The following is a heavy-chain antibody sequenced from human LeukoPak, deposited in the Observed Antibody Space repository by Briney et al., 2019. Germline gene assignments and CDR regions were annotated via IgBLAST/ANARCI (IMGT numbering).Heavy chain of an antibody. Sequence: EASVKVSCKASGYTFTSYGISWVRQATGQGLEWMGWMNPNSGNTGYAQKLQGRVTMTTDTSTSTAYMELRSLRSDDTAVYYCARVEYIVVVASGQNWFDPWGQGTLVTVSS. D-gene: IGHD2-15*01. V-gene: IGHV1-18*01. CDR2: MNPNSGNT. J-gene: IGHJ5*02. CDR1: GYTFTSYG. CDR3: ARVEYIVVVASGQNWFDP.